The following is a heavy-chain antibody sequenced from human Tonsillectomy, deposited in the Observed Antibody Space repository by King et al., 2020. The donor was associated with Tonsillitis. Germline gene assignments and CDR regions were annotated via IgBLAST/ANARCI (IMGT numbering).Heavy chain of an antibody. J-gene: IGHJ4*02. CDR1: GYSFTNYW. CDR2: IYPGDSDT. CDR3: ARHGTDYGGNTPGHY. Sequence: QLVQSGAEVKKPGESLKISCKGSGYSFTNYWIGWVRQMPGKGLEWMGIIYPGDSDTRYSPSFQGQATISVDKSISTAYLQWSSLKASDTAMYYCARHGTDYGGNTPGHYWGQGTLVTVSS. D-gene: IGHD4-23*01. V-gene: IGHV5-51*01.